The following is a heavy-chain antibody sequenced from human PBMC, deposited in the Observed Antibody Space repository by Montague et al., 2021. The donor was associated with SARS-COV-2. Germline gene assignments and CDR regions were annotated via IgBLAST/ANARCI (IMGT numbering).Heavy chain of an antibody. Sequence: SLSLSFAASGYTFSDYGMHWVRQAPGKGLEWVALIWYDGSNEKYAGSVKGRFTISRDDSKNTLYLQMNSLRGEDTATYYCVRNTDNDTSSAPIVWGQGTLVIVSS. CDR3: VRNTDNDTSSAPIV. V-gene: IGHV3-33*08. CDR2: IWYDGSNE. J-gene: IGHJ4*02. CDR1: GYTFSDYG. D-gene: IGHD3-22*01.